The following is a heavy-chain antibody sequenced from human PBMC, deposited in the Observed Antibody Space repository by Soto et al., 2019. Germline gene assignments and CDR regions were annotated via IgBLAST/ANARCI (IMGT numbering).Heavy chain of an antibody. CDR1: GGTFSSYA. CDR3: ARVSIAVAGSKFWYFDL. CDR2: IIPIFGTA. Sequence: QVQLVQSGAEVKKPGSSVKVSCKASGGTFSSYAISWVRQAPGQGLEWMGGIIPIFGTANYAQKLQGRVTITADESTSPAYMELSSLRSEDTAVYYCARVSIAVAGSKFWYFDLWGRGTLVTVSS. V-gene: IGHV1-69*01. J-gene: IGHJ2*01. D-gene: IGHD6-19*01.